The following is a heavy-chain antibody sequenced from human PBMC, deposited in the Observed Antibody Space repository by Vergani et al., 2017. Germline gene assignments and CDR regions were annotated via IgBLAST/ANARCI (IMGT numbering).Heavy chain of an antibody. J-gene: IGHJ6*03. CDR2: ISGSGGST. CDR3: ARDVYCSSTSCYRGYYYYMDV. CDR1: GFTFSSYA. Sequence: EVHLLESGGGLVQSGGSLRLSCAASGFTFSSYAMSWVRQAPGKGLEWVSAISGSGGSTYYADSVKGRFTISRDNSKNTLYLQMNSLRAEDTAVYYCARDVYCSSTSCYRGYYYYMDVWGKGTTVTVSS. V-gene: IGHV3-23*01. D-gene: IGHD2-2*02.